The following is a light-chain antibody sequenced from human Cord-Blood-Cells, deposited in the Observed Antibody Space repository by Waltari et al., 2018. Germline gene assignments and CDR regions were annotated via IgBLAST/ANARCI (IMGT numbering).Light chain of an antibody. J-gene: IGLJ1*01. CDR3: CSYAGSSTYV. Sequence: QSALTHPASVSGSPGQSITLSCTGTSSDVGRYNLVSWYQQHPGKAPKLMIYEGSKRPSGVSNRFSGSKSGNTASLTISGLQAEDEADYYCCSYAGSSTYVFGTGTKVTVL. V-gene: IGLV2-23*01. CDR2: EGS. CDR1: SSDVGRYNL.